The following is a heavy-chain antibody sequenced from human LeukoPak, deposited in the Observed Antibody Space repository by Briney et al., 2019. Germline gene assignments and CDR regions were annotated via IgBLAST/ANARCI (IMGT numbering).Heavy chain of an antibody. CDR2: ISGSGGST. CDR3: AKVSWPVYGMDV. V-gene: IGHV3-23*01. Sequence: PGGSLRLSCAASGFTFSSYAMSWVRQAPGKGLEWVSAISGSGGSTYYAGSVKGRFTISRDNSKNTLYLQMNSLRAEDTAVYYCAKVSWPVYGMDVWGQGTTVTVSS. CDR1: GFTFSSYA. J-gene: IGHJ6*02.